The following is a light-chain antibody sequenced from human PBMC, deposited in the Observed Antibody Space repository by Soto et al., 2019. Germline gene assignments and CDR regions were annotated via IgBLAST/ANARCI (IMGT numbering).Light chain of an antibody. CDR2: GAS. Sequence: EIVLTQSPGTLSLSPGERATLSCRASQSVSSSYLAWYQQKPGQAPRLLIYGASSRATGIPDRFSGSGSGTDFTLTMSRLEPEDFAAYYCHQYDSSPVTFGQGTKVEIK. CDR1: QSVSSSY. J-gene: IGKJ1*01. CDR3: HQYDSSPVT. V-gene: IGKV3-20*01.